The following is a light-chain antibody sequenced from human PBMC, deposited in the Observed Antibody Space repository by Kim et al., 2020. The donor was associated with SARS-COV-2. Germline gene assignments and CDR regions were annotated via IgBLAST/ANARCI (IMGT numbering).Light chain of an antibody. CDR3: QQYETYWT. Sequence: DIQMTQSPSTLSASVGDRVTITCRASQNIDNWLAWYQQKPGKAPKLLIYKASKLHSGVPSRFSGSGSGTEFTLTTSSLQPDDFGIYFCQQYETYWTFGLGTKVDIK. J-gene: IGKJ1*01. V-gene: IGKV1-5*03. CDR2: KAS. CDR1: QNIDNW.